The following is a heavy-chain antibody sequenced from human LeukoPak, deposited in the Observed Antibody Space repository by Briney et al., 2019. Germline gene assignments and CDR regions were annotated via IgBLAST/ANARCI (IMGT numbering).Heavy chain of an antibody. CDR3: ARVSPYEEGH. J-gene: IGHJ4*01. V-gene: IGHV3-48*01. D-gene: IGHD5-12*01. CDR2: IITNSGTV. Sequence: GGSLRLSCAASGLPFSIYSMNWVRQAPGKGLEWLSYIITNSGTVYYAHSVKGRLTISRDNARSSLFLQMDSLRGEDTGVYFCARVSPYEEGHWGQGTLVNVSP. CDR1: GLPFSIYS.